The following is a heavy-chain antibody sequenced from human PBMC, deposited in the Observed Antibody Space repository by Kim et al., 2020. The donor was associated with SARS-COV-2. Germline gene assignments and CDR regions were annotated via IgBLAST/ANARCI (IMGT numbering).Heavy chain of an antibody. D-gene: IGHD2-8*01. J-gene: IGHJ4*02. V-gene: IGHV4-61*07. CDR3: ARLSRRSNDFDY. Sequence: SNNPSCKSRITISVETSKNQFSLKLSSVTAADTAVYYCARLSRRSNDFDYWGQGTLVTVSS.